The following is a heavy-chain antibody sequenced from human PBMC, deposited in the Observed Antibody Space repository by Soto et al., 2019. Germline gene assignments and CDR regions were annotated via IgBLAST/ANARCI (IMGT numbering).Heavy chain of an antibody. CDR1: GDSIIGIYH. J-gene: IGHJ4*02. D-gene: IGHD2-21*02. V-gene: IGHV4-39*01. CDR2: IYYSGRT. Sequence: SETLSLTCAVSGDSIIGIYHWAWIRQSPGRGLEWIASIYYSGRTYNNPSLRSRVSMSIDTSKDQFSLKLKSVTAADTALYFCARQRTSVVTQAYFDVWGPGSLVTVSS. CDR3: ARQRTSVVTQAYFDV.